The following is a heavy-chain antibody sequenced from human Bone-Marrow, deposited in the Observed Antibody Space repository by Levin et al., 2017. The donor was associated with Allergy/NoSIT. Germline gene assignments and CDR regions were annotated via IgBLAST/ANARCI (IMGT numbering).Heavy chain of an antibody. D-gene: IGHD1-1*01. Sequence: GESLKISCTASGFTFSDYYITWIRQAPGKGLEWVSHISGRSTYPNYADSAKGRFTISRDNAKNPLYLQMNSLRVEDTAVYYCARTPWQQLRVYYDSWGQGTLVTVSS. CDR2: ISGRSTYP. CDR1: GFTFSDYY. CDR3: ARTPWQQLRVYYDS. J-gene: IGHJ4*02. V-gene: IGHV3-11*03.